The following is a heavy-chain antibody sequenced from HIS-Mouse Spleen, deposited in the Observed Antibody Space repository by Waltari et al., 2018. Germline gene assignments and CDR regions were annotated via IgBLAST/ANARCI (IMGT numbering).Heavy chain of an antibody. CDR2: IYYSGST. V-gene: IGHV4-39*07. CDR1: GGPISSSRYY. J-gene: IGHJ2*01. CDR3: AREIPYSSSWYDWYFDL. Sequence: QLQLPESGPGLVKPSETLSLTCTVSGGPISSSRYYLGWIRQPPGKGLEWIGSIYYSGSTYYNPSLKSRVTISVDTSKNQFSLKLSSVTAADTAVYYCAREIPYSSSWYDWYFDLWGRGTLVTVSS. D-gene: IGHD6-13*01.